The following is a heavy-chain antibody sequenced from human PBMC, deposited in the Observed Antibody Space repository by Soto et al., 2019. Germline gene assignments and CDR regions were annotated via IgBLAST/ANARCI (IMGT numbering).Heavy chain of an antibody. D-gene: IGHD5-12*01. Sequence: QLVQSGAEVTKPGASVKVSCKTSGYNFSAHYIHWVRQPPGQGLEWMGWSRPRRGDHHPADKLQDRLTLNTDTATTTAFMHMIGLRVNDSAVYYLAKGGGYGHGHWGQGTPIIVSS. J-gene: IGHJ4*02. CDR1: GYNFSAHY. CDR3: AKGGGYGHGH. V-gene: IGHV1-2*02. CDR2: SRPRRGDH.